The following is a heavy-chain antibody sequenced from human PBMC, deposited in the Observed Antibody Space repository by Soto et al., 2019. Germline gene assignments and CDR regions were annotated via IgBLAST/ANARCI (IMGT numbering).Heavy chain of an antibody. V-gene: IGHV3-23*01. CDR1: GFTFSSYA. Sequence: EVQLLESGGGLIQPGGSLRLSCAASGFTFSSYAMSWVRQAPGKGLEWVSAISGSGGRTYYADSVKGRFTISRDDSKNTLYLQMNRLRAEDTALDYCANSCDWYFCFMDVWGKGTTVTVSS. CDR3: ANSCDWYFCFMDV. CDR2: ISGSGGRT. J-gene: IGHJ6*03. D-gene: IGHD3-9*01.